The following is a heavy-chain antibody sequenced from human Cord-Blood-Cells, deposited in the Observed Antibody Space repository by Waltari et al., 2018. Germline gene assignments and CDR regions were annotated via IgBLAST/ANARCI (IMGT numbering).Heavy chain of an antibody. CDR1: GSTISSYS. D-gene: IGHD4-17*01. Sequence: EVQLVESGGGLVKPGGSLRLSCVASGSTISSYSTNWVPQAPGKGLEWVSSSSSSSSYIYYADSVKGRFTISRDNAKNSLYLQMNSLRAEDTAVYYCAREPDYGDYFDYWGQGTLVTVSS. CDR3: AREPDYGDYFDY. CDR2: SSSSSSYI. J-gene: IGHJ4*02. V-gene: IGHV3-21*01.